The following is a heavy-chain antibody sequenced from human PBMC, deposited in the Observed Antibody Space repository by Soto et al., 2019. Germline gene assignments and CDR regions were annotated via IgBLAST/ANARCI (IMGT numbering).Heavy chain of an antibody. CDR1: GYTFTSYG. J-gene: IGHJ6*02. CDR3: ARTPIAVAGYYYYGMDV. D-gene: IGHD6-19*01. CDR2: ISAYNGNT. Sequence: ASVKVSCKASGYTFTSYGISWVRQAPGQGLEWMGWISAYNGNTNYAQKLQGRVTMTTDTSTSTAYMELRSLGSDDTAVYYCARTPIAVAGYYYYGMDVWGQGTTVTVSS. V-gene: IGHV1-18*01.